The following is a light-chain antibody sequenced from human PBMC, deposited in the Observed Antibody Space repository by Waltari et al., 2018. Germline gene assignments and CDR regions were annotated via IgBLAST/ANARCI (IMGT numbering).Light chain of an antibody. CDR1: SNDIGGFTY. CDR3: SSYTTGGTLL. Sequence: QSALTQPASVSGSPGQSITISCSGLSNDIGGFTYVSWYRQYPGEAPKLIIFDVSNRPSGVSYRFSGSKSGNTASLTIAGLQAEDEAHFYCSSYTTGGTLLFGGGTKVTVL. CDR2: DVS. J-gene: IGLJ3*02. V-gene: IGLV2-14*03.